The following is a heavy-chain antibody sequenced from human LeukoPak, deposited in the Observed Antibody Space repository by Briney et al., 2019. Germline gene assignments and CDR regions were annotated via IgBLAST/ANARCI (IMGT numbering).Heavy chain of an antibody. J-gene: IGHJ4*02. V-gene: IGHV3-74*01. CDR3: ARNYNGMSN. Sequence: GGSLRLSCAASGLTFSNYGMIWVRQAPGKGPVWVSYINSDGNSATYADSVKGRFTVSRDNAKKTLYLQMNSLRAEDTAVYYCARNYNGMSNWGQGTQVIVSS. D-gene: IGHD1-26*01. CDR2: INSDGNSA. CDR1: GLTFSNYG.